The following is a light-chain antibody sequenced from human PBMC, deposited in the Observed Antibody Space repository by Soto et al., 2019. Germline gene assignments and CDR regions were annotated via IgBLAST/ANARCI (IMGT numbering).Light chain of an antibody. CDR2: GAS. CDR3: QQFGSSPATWK. Sequence: EIVLTQSPGTLSLSPGERATLSCRASQSVSSSYLAWYQQKPGQAPRLLIYGASSRATGIPDRFSGSGSGTDFTITISRLELEDFAVYYCQQFGSSPATWKFGQGTKVEIK. J-gene: IGKJ1*01. V-gene: IGKV3-20*01. CDR1: QSVSSSY.